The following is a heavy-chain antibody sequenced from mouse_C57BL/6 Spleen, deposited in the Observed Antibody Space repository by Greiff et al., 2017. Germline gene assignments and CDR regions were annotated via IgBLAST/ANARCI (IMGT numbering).Heavy chain of an antibody. Sequence: VQLQQSGAELVRPGASVKLSCTASGFNIKDDYMHWVKQRPEQGLEWIGWIDPENGDTEYASKFQGKATITADTSSNTAYLQLSSLTSEDTAVYYCTTWGGKGFDYWGQGTTLTVSS. CDR1: GFNIKDDY. D-gene: IGHD1-1*02. V-gene: IGHV14-4*01. J-gene: IGHJ2*01. CDR2: IDPENGDT. CDR3: TTWGGKGFDY.